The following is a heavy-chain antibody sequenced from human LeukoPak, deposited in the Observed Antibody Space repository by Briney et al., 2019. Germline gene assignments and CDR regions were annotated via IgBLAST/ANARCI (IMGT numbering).Heavy chain of an antibody. V-gene: IGHV4-61*02. D-gene: IGHD4-11*01. Sequence: SETLSLTFTVSGASISSGSFYWVWIRQSAGKGLEWIGRLYTSGSTKNNPSLQSRVTISADSSKNQFSLNLTSVTAADTAVYFCAREGYSVGYYMDVWGKGTTVTVSS. CDR2: LYTSGST. CDR3: AREGYSVGYYMDV. CDR1: GASISSGSFY. J-gene: IGHJ6*03.